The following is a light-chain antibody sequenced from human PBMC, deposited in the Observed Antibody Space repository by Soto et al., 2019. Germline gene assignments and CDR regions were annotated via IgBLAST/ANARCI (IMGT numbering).Light chain of an antibody. V-gene: IGLV1-44*01. Sequence: QSALTQSPSASGTPGQRVTISCSGSSSNIGSNGANWYQHLPGTAPKLLIYNNNQRPSGVPDRFSGSKSDTSASLAISGLQSGDEADYYCAAWDDILNGYVFAIGTKVTVL. CDR1: SSNIGSNG. J-gene: IGLJ1*01. CDR2: NNN. CDR3: AAWDDILNGYV.